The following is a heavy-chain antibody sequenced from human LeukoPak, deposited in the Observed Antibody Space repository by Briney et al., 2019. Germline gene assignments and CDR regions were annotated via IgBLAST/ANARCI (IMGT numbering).Heavy chain of an antibody. CDR2: IIPILGIA. V-gene: IGHV1-69*04. CDR3: ASTSSYYYDSSGYWYFDY. J-gene: IGHJ4*02. D-gene: IGHD3-22*01. Sequence: ASVKVSCKASGGTFSSYAISWVRQAPGQGLEWMRRIIPILGIANYAQKFQGRVTITADKSTSTAYMELSSLRSEDTAVYYCASTSSYYYDSSGYWYFDYWGQGTLVTVSS. CDR1: GGTFSSYA.